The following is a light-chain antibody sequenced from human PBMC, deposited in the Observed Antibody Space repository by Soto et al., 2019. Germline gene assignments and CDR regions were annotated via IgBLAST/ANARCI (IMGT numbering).Light chain of an antibody. CDR2: GAS. CDR3: QQYNKWPQT. V-gene: IGKV3-15*01. J-gene: IGKJ1*01. CDR1: QSVSSN. Sequence: EIVLTQSPGTLYLSPGERSTLSFRASQSVSSNLAWYQQEPGQAPRLLIYGASTRATDIPPSFTGSGSGTEFTLTISSLQSEDIAVYYCQQYNKWPQTFGQGTKVDIK.